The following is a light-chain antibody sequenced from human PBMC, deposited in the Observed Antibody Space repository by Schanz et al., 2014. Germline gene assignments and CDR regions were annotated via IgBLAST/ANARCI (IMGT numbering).Light chain of an antibody. CDR1: SSDVGRYNR. CDR2: EGT. J-gene: IGLJ3*02. CDR3: CSYTSSSTVEV. V-gene: IGLV2-14*02. Sequence: QSVLTQPPSVSGAPGQRITISCTGTSSDVGRYNRVSWYQQPPGKAPKLMIYEGTKRPSGVSNRFSGSKSGNTASLTISGLQAEDEADYYCCSYTSSSTVEVFSGGTKLTVL.